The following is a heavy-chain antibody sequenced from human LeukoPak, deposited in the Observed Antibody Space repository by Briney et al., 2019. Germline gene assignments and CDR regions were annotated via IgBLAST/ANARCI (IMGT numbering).Heavy chain of an antibody. CDR3: AKGGYCSSTSCYVGWFDP. V-gene: IGHV3-23*01. J-gene: IGHJ5*02. Sequence: GGSLRLSCAASGFTFSSYVMNWVRQAPGKGLEWVSGISGGGGSTYYADSVKGRFNISRDNSKNTLFMQMNSIRAEDTAVYYCAKGGYCSSTSCYVGWFDPWGQGTLVTVSS. D-gene: IGHD2-2*01. CDR1: GFTFSSYV. CDR2: ISGGGGST.